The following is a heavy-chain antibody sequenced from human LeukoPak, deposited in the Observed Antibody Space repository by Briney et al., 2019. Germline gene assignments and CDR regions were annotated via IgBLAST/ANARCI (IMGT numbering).Heavy chain of an antibody. D-gene: IGHD1-26*01. CDR3: ARDRSGSFYDY. J-gene: IGHJ4*02. V-gene: IGHV4-4*07. Sequence: KPSETLSLTCSVSGDSISAFYWSWIRQPAGKELEWIGRIHGSGSSNYNPSLKSRVTMSVDVSKNQFSLKLTSMIAADTAIYYCARDRSGSFYDYWGQGTLVTVSS. CDR1: GDSISAFY. CDR2: IHGSGSS.